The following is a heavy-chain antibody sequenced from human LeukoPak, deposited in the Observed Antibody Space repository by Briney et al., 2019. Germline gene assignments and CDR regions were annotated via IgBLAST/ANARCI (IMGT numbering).Heavy chain of an antibody. V-gene: IGHV3-74*01. D-gene: IGHD6-19*01. CDR3: ARWGSSGWYSMDV. CDR2: INRDGSSP. J-gene: IGHJ6*02. CDR1: GFTLSTYW. Sequence: GGSVRHLRAASGFTLSTYWMHWVRQAPGKGLVWVSCINRDGSSPSYADSVKGRFTISRDNAKNTVYLQMNSLRAEDTAVYYCARWGSSGWYSMDVWGQGTTVTVSS.